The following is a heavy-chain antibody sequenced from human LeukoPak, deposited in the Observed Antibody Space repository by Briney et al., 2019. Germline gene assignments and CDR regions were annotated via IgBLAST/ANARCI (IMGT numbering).Heavy chain of an antibody. V-gene: IGHV4-59*01. CDR2: IYYSGST. CDR3: ARDSGYLGY. J-gene: IGHJ4*02. CDR1: GGSISSYY. Sequence: SETLSLTCTVSGGSISSYYWSWIRQPPGKGLEWIGYIYYSGSTNYNPSLKSRVTISVDTSKNQFSLRLSSVIAADTAVYYCARDSGYLGYWGQGTLVTVSS.